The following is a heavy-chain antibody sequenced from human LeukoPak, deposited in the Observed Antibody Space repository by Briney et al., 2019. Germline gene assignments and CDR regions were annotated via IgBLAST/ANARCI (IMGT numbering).Heavy chain of an antibody. J-gene: IGHJ1*01. D-gene: IGHD3-3*01. CDR1: GFTFSTYW. Sequence: GGSLRLSCAASGFTFSTYWMHWVRQAPGKGLVWVSRIKSDGSTNYADSVKGRFTISRDNAKNTLSLQMNSLRSEDTGVYYCARAPSEIGGYYPEYFRHWGQGTLVTVSS. CDR3: ARAPSEIGGYYPEYFRH. V-gene: IGHV3-74*01. CDR2: IKSDGST.